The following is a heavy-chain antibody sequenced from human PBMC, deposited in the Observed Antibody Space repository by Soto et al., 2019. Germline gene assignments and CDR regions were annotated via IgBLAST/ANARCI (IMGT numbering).Heavy chain of an antibody. CDR2: ISSSSSYI. Sequence: GGSLRLSCAASGITFTTYWMSWVRQAPGKGLEWVSSISSSSSYIYYADSVKGRFTISRDNAKNSLYLQMNSLRAEDTAVYYCARDPFRGPGTVDYWGQGTLVTVSS. D-gene: IGHD1-1*01. CDR1: GITFTTYW. CDR3: ARDPFRGPGTVDY. J-gene: IGHJ4*02. V-gene: IGHV3-21*01.